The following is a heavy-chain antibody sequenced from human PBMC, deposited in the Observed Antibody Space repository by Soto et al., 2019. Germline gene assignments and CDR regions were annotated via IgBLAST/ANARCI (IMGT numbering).Heavy chain of an antibody. CDR1: GFTFSSYA. D-gene: IGHD3-10*01. CDR3: ANQLTYYGSGSPKY. CDR2: ISGSGGST. V-gene: IGHV3-23*01. Sequence: GESLKISCAASGFTFSSYAMSWVRQAPGKGLEWVSAISGSGGSTYYADSVKGRFTISRDNSKNTLYLQMNSLRAEDTAVYYCANQLTYYGSGSPKYWGQGTLVTVSS. J-gene: IGHJ4*02.